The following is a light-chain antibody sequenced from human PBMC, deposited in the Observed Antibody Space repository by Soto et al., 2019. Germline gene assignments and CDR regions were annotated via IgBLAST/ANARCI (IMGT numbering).Light chain of an antibody. J-gene: IGKJ4*01. Sequence: DIQLTQSPSSLSASVGDRVSITCRASQSISTHLSWYQQKPGKAPDLLIYSASTLQSGVPSRFSGSGSETEFSLTIRALQPEDFATYYCQQLSRYPLTFGGGTKVDIK. CDR1: QSISTH. CDR3: QQLSRYPLT. V-gene: IGKV1-9*01. CDR2: SAS.